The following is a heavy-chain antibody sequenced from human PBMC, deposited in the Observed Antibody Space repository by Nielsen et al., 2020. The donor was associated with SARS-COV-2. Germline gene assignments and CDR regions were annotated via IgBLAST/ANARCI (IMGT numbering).Heavy chain of an antibody. V-gene: IGHV3-9*01. CDR1: GFTFDDYA. J-gene: IGHJ6*02. D-gene: IGHD1-26*01. CDR3: AKNLVGATTGYYGMDV. Sequence: GGSLRLSCAASGFTFDDYAMHWVRQAPGKGLEWVSGISWNSGSIGYADSVKGRFTISRDNAKNPLYLQMNSLRAEDTALYYCAKNLVGATTGYYGMDVWGQGTTVTVSS. CDR2: ISWNSGSI.